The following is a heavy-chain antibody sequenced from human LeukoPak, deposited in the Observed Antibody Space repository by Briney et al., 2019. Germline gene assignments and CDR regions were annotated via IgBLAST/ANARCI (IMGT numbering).Heavy chain of an antibody. CDR3: ARISPDDAFDI. J-gene: IGHJ3*02. V-gene: IGHV1-46*01. CDR1: GYTFTSYY. Sequence: ASVKVSFKASGYTFTSYYMHWVRQAPGQGLEWMGIINPSGGSTSYAQKFQGRVTMTRDTSTSTVYMEPSSLRSEDTAVYYCARISPDDAFDIWGPGTMVTVSS. CDR2: INPSGGST.